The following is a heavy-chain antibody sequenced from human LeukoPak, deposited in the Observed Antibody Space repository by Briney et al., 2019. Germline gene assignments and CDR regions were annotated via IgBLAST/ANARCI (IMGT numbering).Heavy chain of an antibody. D-gene: IGHD5-24*01. J-gene: IGHJ4*02. CDR2: IYRTGST. Sequence: PSETLSLTCAVSGGSISSGNWWSWVRQPPGKGLEWIGEIYRTGSTSYNPSLKSRVTISVDTSKNQFSLIVSSVTAADTAVYYCARSRPERYAGAFDYWGQGTLVTVSS. V-gene: IGHV4-4*02. CDR1: GGSISSGNW. CDR3: ARSRPERYAGAFDY.